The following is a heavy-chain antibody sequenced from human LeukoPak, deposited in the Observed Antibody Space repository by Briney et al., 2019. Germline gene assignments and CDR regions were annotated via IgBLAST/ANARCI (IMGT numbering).Heavy chain of an antibody. Sequence: VGSLRLSCAASGFTFSSYGMHWVRQAPGKGLEWVAFIRYDGSNKYYADSVKGRFTISRDNSKNTLYLQMNSLRAEDTAVYYCAKDRLGEVAAQIDYWGQGTLVTVSS. J-gene: IGHJ4*02. CDR2: IRYDGSNK. CDR1: GFTFSSYG. CDR3: AKDRLGEVAAQIDY. D-gene: IGHD6-6*01. V-gene: IGHV3-30*02.